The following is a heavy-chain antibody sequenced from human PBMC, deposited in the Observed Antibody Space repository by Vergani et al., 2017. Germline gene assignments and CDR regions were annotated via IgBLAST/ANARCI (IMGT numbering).Heavy chain of an antibody. V-gene: IGHV4-39*01. CDR1: GGPISSSSYY. CDR2: TYYSGST. D-gene: IGHD6-13*01. J-gene: IGHJ4*02. Sequence: QLQLQESGPGLVKPSETLSLTCTVSGGPISSSSYYWGWIRQPPGKGLEWIGSTYYSGSTYYNPSLKSRVTISVDTSKNQFSLKLSSVTAADTAVYYCARHRVVAAAVDYWGQGTLVTVSS. CDR3: ARHRVVAAAVDY.